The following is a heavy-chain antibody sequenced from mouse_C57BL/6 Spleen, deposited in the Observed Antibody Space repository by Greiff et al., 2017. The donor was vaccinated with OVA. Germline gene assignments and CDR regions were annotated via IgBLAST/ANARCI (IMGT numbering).Heavy chain of an antibody. CDR3: VRHFDDYDVYWYFDV. CDR1: GFSFNTYA. J-gene: IGHJ1*03. Sequence: EVQLVESGGGLVQPKGSLKLSCAASGFSFNTYAMNWVRQAPGKGLEWVARIRSKSNNYATYYADSVKDRFTISRDDSESMLYLQMNNLKTEDTAMYYCVRHFDDYDVYWYFDVWGTGTTVTVSS. D-gene: IGHD2-4*01. CDR2: IRSKSNNYAT. V-gene: IGHV10-1*01.